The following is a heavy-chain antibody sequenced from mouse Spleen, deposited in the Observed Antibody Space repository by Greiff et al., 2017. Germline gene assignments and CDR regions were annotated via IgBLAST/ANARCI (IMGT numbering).Heavy chain of an antibody. CDR1: GFTFSDYY. Sequence: DVKLVESEGGLVQPGSSMKLSCTASGFTFSDYYMAWVRQVPEKGLEWVANINYDGSSTYYLDSLKSRFIISRDNAKNILYLQMSSLKSEDTATYYCARVGTGPYAMDYWGQGTSVTVSS. CDR2: INYDGSST. D-gene: IGHD3-3*01. J-gene: IGHJ4*01. CDR3: ARVGTGPYAMDY. V-gene: IGHV5-16*01.